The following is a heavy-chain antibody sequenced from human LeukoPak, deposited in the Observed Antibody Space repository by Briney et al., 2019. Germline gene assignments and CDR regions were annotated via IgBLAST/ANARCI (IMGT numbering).Heavy chain of an antibody. CDR1: GFTFSSYW. CDR2: IKQDGSEK. CDR3: ARVRRAKRQNRYYFYYYMDV. V-gene: IGHV3-7*01. Sequence: GGSLRLSCAAPGFTFSSYWMSWVRQAPGKGLEWVANIKQDGSEKYYVDSVKGRFTISRDNAKDSLYLQMNSLRAEDMAVHFCARVRRAKRQNRYYFYYYMDVWGKGTTVTVSS. J-gene: IGHJ6*03.